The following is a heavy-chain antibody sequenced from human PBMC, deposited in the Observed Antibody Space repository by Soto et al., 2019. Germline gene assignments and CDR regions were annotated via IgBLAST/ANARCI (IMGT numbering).Heavy chain of an antibody. CDR2: ISGSADLT. Sequence: GGSLRLSGAASGFTFSRYAMSWVRQAPGKGLEWVSAISGSADLTYYADSVKGRFTISRDNSNNTLYLQMNSLRTEDTAVYSCAKEILPDYGDYNIDAFDLWGQGTMVNVSS. CDR3: AKEILPDYGDYNIDAFDL. J-gene: IGHJ3*01. D-gene: IGHD4-17*01. V-gene: IGHV3-23*01. CDR1: GFTFSRYA.